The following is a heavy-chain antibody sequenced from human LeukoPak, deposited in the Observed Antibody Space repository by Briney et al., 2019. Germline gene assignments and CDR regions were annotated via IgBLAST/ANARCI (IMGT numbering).Heavy chain of an antibody. CDR2: IYHSGST. Sequence: PSQTLSLTCAVSGGSISSGGYSWSWIRQPPGKGLEWIGYIYHSGSTYYNPSLKSRVTISVDRSKNQFSLKLSSVTAADTAVYYCARGTLRGGVIGNFDYWGQGTLVTVSS. D-gene: IGHD3-16*02. J-gene: IGHJ4*02. V-gene: IGHV4-30-2*01. CDR1: GGSISSGGYS. CDR3: ARGTLRGGVIGNFDY.